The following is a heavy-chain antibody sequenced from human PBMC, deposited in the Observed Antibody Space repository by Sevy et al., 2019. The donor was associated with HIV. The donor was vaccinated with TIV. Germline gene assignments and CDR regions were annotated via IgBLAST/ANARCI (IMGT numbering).Heavy chain of an antibody. CDR1: GYTFTSYD. CDR2: MNPNSGNT. Sequence: ASVKVSCRASGYTFTSYDINWVRQATGQGLEWMGWMNPNSGNTGYAQKFQGRVTMTRNTSISPAYMELGSLRSEDTAVYYCARFLSTSYYYYYAMDVWGQGTTVTVSS. D-gene: IGHD2-2*01. J-gene: IGHJ6*02. V-gene: IGHV1-8*01. CDR3: ARFLSTSYYYYYAMDV.